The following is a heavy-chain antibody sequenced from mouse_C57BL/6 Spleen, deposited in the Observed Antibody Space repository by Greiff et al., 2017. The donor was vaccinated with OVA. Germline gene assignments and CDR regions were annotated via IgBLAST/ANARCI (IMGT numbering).Heavy chain of an antibody. CDR1: GFSLTSYG. D-gene: IGHD2-4*01. V-gene: IGHV2-6*03. CDR2: IWSDGST. Sequence: VQLKESGPGLVAPSQSLSITCTVSGFSLTSYGVHWVRQPPGKGLEWLVVIWSDGSTTYNSARKSRLSISKDNSKSQVFLKMNSLQTDDTAMYYCARGLRRNYAMDYWGQGTSVTVSS. J-gene: IGHJ4*01. CDR3: ARGLRRNYAMDY.